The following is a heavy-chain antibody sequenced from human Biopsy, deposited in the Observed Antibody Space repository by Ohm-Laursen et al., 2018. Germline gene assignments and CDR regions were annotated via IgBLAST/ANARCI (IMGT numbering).Heavy chain of an antibody. CDR3: AAFPFAGGPAFDI. CDR2: TYYRGTS. CDR1: GGSVGDHF. J-gene: IGHJ3*02. D-gene: IGHD2-21*01. V-gene: IGHV4-59*02. Sequence: SQTLSLTCSASGGSVGDHFLSWIRLVPGKRPEWIGYTYYRGTSENNPSLRSRVTTSVDISRNQFFLNMKSVTGADTAVYYCAAFPFAGGPAFDIWGQGTTVIVSS.